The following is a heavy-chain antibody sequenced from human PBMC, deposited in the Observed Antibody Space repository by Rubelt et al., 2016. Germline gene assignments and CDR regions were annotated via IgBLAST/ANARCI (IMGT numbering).Heavy chain of an antibody. CDR2: ISAYNGNT. D-gene: IGHD4-17*01. CDR1: GYTFTSYG. CDR3: ARDPDGDRHHDY. Sequence: QVQLVQSGAEVKKPGASVKVSCKASGYTFTSYGISWVRQAPGQGLEWMGWISAYNGNTDYAQKLQGKVTMNTETSTSTAYMELRSLRADDTAVYYCARDPDGDRHHDYWGQGTLVTVSS. J-gene: IGHJ4*02. V-gene: IGHV1-18*01.